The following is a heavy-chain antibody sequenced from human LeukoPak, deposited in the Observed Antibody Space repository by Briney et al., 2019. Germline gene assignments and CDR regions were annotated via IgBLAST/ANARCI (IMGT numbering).Heavy chain of an antibody. Sequence: GGSLRLSCAASGFTFSTYSMSWVRQAPGKGLEWVSYISNISSIIYYADSVKGRFTISRDNARNSLYLQMNSLRAEDTAVYYCTRSRPGTEAGQPNFDYWGQGTLVTVSS. CDR3: TRSRPGTEAGQPNFDY. V-gene: IGHV3-48*01. J-gene: IGHJ4*02. D-gene: IGHD6-13*01. CDR2: ISNISSII. CDR1: GFTFSTYS.